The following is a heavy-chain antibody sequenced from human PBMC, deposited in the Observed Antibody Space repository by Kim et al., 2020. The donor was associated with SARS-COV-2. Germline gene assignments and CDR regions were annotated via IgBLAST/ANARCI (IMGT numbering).Heavy chain of an antibody. Sequence: SETLSLSCAVYGCSFSGYYWSWIRQPPGKGLEWIAEINHSGSNNYNPSFKSRFSLTVDTSKNQFHLKQSSVTAADTAVYYCETEGKLIPFDFWF. CDR1: GCSFSGYY. J-gene: IGHJ5*01. CDR2: INHSGSN. V-gene: IGHV4-34*01. D-gene: IGHD2-8*01. CDR3: ETEGKLIPFDFWF.